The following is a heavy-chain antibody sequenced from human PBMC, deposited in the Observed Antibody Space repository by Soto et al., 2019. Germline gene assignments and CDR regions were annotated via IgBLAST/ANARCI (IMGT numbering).Heavy chain of an antibody. CDR1: GGSISSYV. J-gene: IGHJ4*02. CDR2: IYYSGGT. V-gene: IGHV4-59*01. D-gene: IGHD1-26*01. Sequence: PGESLSLTCTVSGGSISSYVWSWIRQPPGKGLEWIGYIYYSGGTNYNPSLKSRVTISVDTSKNQFSLMQRSVTAADTAVYYCARDGEWDQPPGYYVDYWGQGTLVTVSS. CDR3: ARDGEWDQPPGYYVDY.